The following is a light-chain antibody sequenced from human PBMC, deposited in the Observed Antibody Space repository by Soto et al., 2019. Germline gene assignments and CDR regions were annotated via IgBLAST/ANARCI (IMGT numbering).Light chain of an antibody. CDR3: SSYTSGSTVV. CDR1: NSDVGAYNY. V-gene: IGLV2-14*01. CDR2: DVS. Sequence: QSALTQPASVSGSPGQSITISCTGTNSDVGAYNYVSWYQQHPGKAPKLMIYDVSNRPSGVSNRFSGSKSGNTASLTISALQAEDEADYYCSSYTSGSTVVFGTGTKLTVL. J-gene: IGLJ1*01.